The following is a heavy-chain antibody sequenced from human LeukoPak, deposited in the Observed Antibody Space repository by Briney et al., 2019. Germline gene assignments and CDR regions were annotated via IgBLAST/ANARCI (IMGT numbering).Heavy chain of an antibody. J-gene: IGHJ4*02. CDR3: ARVSGIVVVPAAIGTGY. CDR2: INPNSGGT. CDR1: GYTFTGYY. D-gene: IGHD2-2*01. Sequence: GASVKVSCKASGYTFTGYYMHWVRQAPGQGLAWMGWINPNSGGTNYAQKFQGRVTMTRDTSISTAYMELSRLRSDDTAVYYCARVSGIVVVPAAIGTGYWGQGTLVTVSS. V-gene: IGHV1-2*02.